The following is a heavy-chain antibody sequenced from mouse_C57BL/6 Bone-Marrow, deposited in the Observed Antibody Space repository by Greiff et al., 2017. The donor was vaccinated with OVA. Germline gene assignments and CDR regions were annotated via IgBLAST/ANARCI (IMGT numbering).Heavy chain of an antibody. CDR2: IFPYNNGT. V-gene: IGHV1-14*01. J-gene: IGHJ2*01. CDR1: GYTFTSSV. CDR3: ARYGVTTAVVGRDFDY. Sequence: VQLQQSGPELVKPGASVKMSCKASGYTFTSSVMHWVKQKPGQCLEWIVYIFPYNNGTNYNEKFKGTATLTSDKSSSTAYMEIRSLTSEDFAVYYWARYGVTTAVVGRDFDYWGQGTTLTVSS. D-gene: IGHD1-1*01.